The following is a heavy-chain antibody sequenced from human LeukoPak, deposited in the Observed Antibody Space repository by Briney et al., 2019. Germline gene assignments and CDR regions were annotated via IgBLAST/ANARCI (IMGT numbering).Heavy chain of an antibody. CDR1: GGSFSGYY. Sequence: PSETLSLTCAVYGGSFSGYYWSWIRQPPGRGLEWIGEINHSGSTNYNPSLKSRVTISVDTSKNQFSLKLSSVTAADTAVYYCARVFVVVPAAYNWFDPWGQGTLVTVSS. CDR3: ARVFVVVPAAYNWFDP. CDR2: INHSGST. D-gene: IGHD2-2*01. J-gene: IGHJ5*02. V-gene: IGHV4-34*01.